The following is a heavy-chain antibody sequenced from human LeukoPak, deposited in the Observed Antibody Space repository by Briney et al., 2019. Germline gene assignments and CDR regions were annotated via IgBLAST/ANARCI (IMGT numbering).Heavy chain of an antibody. Sequence: SETLSLTCTVSGGSISSYYWSWIRQPPGMGLEWIGYIYYSGSTNYNPSLKSRVTISVDTSKNQFSLKLSSVTAADTAVYYCARDPARGLYYYGMDVWGQGTTVTVSS. V-gene: IGHV4-59*01. CDR3: ARDPARGLYYYGMDV. D-gene: IGHD3-16*01. CDR1: GGSISSYY. CDR2: IYYSGST. J-gene: IGHJ6*02.